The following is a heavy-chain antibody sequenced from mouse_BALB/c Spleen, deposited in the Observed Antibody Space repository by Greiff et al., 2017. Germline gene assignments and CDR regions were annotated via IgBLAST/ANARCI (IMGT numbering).Heavy chain of an antibody. Sequence: EVQVVESGGGLVQPGGSRKLSCAASGFTFSSFGMHWVRQAPEKGLEWVAYISSGSSTIYYADTVKGRFTISRDNPKNTLFLQMTSLRSEDTAMYYCARSLYYYGSSYFDYWGQGTTLTVSS. D-gene: IGHD1-1*01. CDR1: GFTFSSFG. V-gene: IGHV5-17*02. CDR2: ISSGSSTI. J-gene: IGHJ2*01. CDR3: ARSLYYYGSSYFDY.